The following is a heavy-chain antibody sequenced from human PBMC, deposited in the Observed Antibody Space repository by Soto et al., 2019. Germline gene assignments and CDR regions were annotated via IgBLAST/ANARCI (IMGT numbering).Heavy chain of an antibody. CDR1: GFTFSSYA. CDR2: ISGSGGNT. V-gene: IGHV3-23*01. D-gene: IGHD3-3*02. CDR3: GKARNVPLDWFDP. Sequence: VQLLESGGGLVQPGGSLRLSCAASGFTFSSYALVWVRQAPGTGLEWVSAISGSGGNTYYANYVKGRFTSPRDNSNNKWYLQINSLRAEDTAVYYCGKARNVPLDWFDPWGQGTRVTVSS. J-gene: IGHJ5*02.